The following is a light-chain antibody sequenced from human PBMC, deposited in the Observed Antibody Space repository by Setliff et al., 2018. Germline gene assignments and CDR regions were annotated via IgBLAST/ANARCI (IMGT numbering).Light chain of an antibody. V-gene: IGLV2-14*01. CDR2: EVG. Sequence: QSVLTQPASVSGSPGQSITISCTGTSSDVGYYNYVSWYQQHPGEAPKLMIYEVGNRPSGVSNRFSGSKSGNTASLTISGLQAEDEADYYCSSYTSRSQVFGTGTKVTVL. J-gene: IGLJ1*01. CDR1: SSDVGYYNY. CDR3: SSYTSRSQV.